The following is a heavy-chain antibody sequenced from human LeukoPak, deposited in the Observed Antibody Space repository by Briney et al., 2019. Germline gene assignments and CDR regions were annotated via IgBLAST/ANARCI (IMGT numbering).Heavy chain of an antibody. J-gene: IGHJ4*02. V-gene: IGHV3-30*04. Sequence: GGSLRLSCAASGFTFSSYAMHWVRQAPGKGLEWVAVISYDGSNKYYADSVKGRFTISRDNSKNTLYLQMNSLRAEDTAVYYCAKCLSGSYQGDFDYWGQGTLVTVSS. CDR3: AKCLSGSYQGDFDY. CDR2: ISYDGSNK. D-gene: IGHD1-26*01. CDR1: GFTFSSYA.